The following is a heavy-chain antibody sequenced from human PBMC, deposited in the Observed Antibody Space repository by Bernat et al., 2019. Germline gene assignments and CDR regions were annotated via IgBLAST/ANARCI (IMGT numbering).Heavy chain of an antibody. V-gene: IGHV1-69*01. CDR3: ASTVGSWYERDYYFDY. CDR2: IIPIFGTA. J-gene: IGHJ4*02. CDR1: GGTFSSYA. Sequence: QVQLVQSGAEVKKPGSSVKVSCKASGGTFSSYAISWVRQAPGQGLEWMGGIIPIFGTANYAQKYQGRVTISADETTKTAYMELSRLSSEDADVYYCASTVGSWYERDYYFDYWGQGTLVTVSS. D-gene: IGHD6-13*01.